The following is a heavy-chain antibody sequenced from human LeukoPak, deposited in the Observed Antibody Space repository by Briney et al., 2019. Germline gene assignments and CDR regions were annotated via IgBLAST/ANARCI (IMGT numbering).Heavy chain of an antibody. D-gene: IGHD3-10*01. CDR3: ARAVSPNYYGSGSSQYYFDY. V-gene: IGHV4-34*01. CDR1: GGSFSGYY. Sequence: SETLSLTCAVYGGSFSGYYWSWIRQPPGKGLEWIGEINHSGSTNYNPSLKSRVTISVDTSKNQFSLKLSSVTAADTAVYYCARAVSPNYYGSGSSQYYFDYWGQGTLVTVSS. CDR2: INHSGST. J-gene: IGHJ4*02.